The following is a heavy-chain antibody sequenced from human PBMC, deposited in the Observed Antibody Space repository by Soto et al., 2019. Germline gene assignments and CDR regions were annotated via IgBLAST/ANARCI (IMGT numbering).Heavy chain of an antibody. CDR1: GFPFNSYT. D-gene: IGHD6-19*01. CDR3: ARQQWLAPHI. CDR2: ITTDGTSI. V-gene: IGHV3-21*02. Sequence: EVQLVESGGGLVNPGGSLRLSCAASGFPFNSYTMTWVRQAPGMGLEWVSSITTDGTSIYYADSVRGRFTVSRDNAKNSLYLQMNSLTVEDTDIYYCARQQWLAPHIWGQGTMVTVSS. J-gene: IGHJ3*02.